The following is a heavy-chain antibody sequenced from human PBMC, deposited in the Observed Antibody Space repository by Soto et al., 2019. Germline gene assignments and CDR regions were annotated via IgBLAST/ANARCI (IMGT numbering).Heavy chain of an antibody. Sequence: SGPKLVNPTQTLTLTCTVSQFSLSTRALGVDWIPQPGGKALEWLTLIYWKYDKRYRPSLKNRLTITTDTSKKHVVLTITNMDHAGTSTYACAHRYELRGFDIWGQGTMVTVSS. CDR1: QFSLSTRALG. D-gene: IGHD1-26*01. V-gene: IGHV2-5*01. J-gene: IGHJ3*02. CDR3: AHRYELRGFDI. CDR2: IYWKYDK.